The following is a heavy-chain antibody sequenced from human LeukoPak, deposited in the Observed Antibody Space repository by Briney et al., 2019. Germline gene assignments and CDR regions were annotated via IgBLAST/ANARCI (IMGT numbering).Heavy chain of an antibody. CDR2: MYYRGNT. CDR3: ARLYGNYQNYFDY. D-gene: IGHD1-7*01. Sequence: PSETLSLTCTVSGGSISSITYYWGWIRQPPVKGLEWVGHMYYRGNTFYNPSLKSRVTISVDTSKNQFSLKLRSVTAADTAVYYCARLYGNYQNYFDYWGQGTLVTVSS. V-gene: IGHV4-39*07. CDR1: GGSISSITYY. J-gene: IGHJ4*02.